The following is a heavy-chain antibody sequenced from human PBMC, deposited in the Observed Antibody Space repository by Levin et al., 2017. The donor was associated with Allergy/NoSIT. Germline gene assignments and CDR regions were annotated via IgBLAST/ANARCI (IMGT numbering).Heavy chain of an antibody. D-gene: IGHD4-17*01. V-gene: IGHV3-23*01. CDR1: GFTFSSYD. CDR3: AHVVWVGGDSQY. Sequence: GGSLRLSCAASGFTFSSYDMSWVRQAPGKGLEWVSAITAGGGNTYYADSVKGRFTISRDHSKNTLYLQMNSLRAEDTAVYYCAHVVWVGGDSQYWGQGTLVTVSS. CDR2: ITAGGGNT. J-gene: IGHJ4*02.